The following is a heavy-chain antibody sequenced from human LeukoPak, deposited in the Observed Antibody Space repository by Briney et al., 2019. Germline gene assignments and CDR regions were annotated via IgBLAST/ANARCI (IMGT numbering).Heavy chain of an antibody. CDR2: INHSGST. CDR3: AKDDNWLQFES. Sequence: SETLSLTCAVYGGSFSGYYWSWIRQPPGKGLEWIGEINHSGSTNYNPSLKSRVTISVDTSKNQFSLKLSSVTAADTAVYYCAKDDNWLQFESWGQGTLVTVSS. V-gene: IGHV4-34*01. CDR1: GGSFSGYY. D-gene: IGHD5-24*01. J-gene: IGHJ5*01.